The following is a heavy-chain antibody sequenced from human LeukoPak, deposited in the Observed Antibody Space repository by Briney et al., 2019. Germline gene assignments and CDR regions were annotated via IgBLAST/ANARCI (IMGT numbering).Heavy chain of an antibody. CDR3: ARGGLRSSLITMIVVAPSDAFDI. Sequence: SGTLSLTCAVSGGSISSSNWWSWVRPPPGKGLEWIGEIYHSGSTNYNPSLKSRVTISVDKSKNQFSLKLSSVTAADTAVYYCARGGLRSSLITMIVVAPSDAFDIWGQGTMVTVSS. D-gene: IGHD3-22*01. CDR2: IYHSGST. V-gene: IGHV4-4*02. J-gene: IGHJ3*02. CDR1: GGSISSSNW.